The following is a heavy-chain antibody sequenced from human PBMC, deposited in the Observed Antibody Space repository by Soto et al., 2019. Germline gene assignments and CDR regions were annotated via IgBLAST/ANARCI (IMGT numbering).Heavy chain of an antibody. V-gene: IGHV3-33*01. J-gene: IGHJ4*02. CDR3: ARDPRRDGYNRFDY. D-gene: IGHD5-12*01. CDR2: IWYDGSNK. Sequence: QVQLVESGGGVVQPGRSLRLACGASGFTFSAYGMHWVRQTPGKGLGWVAVIWYDGSNKYYADSVKGRFTISRDNSKNTLYLQMNNLRAEDTAVYYCARDPRRDGYNRFDYWGQGTPVTVSS. CDR1: GFTFSAYG.